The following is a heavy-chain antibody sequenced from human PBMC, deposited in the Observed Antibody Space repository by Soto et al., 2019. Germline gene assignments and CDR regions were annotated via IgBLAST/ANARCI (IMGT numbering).Heavy chain of an antibody. CDR3: ARDPSYDCNYYDY. D-gene: IGHD5-12*01. CDR2: IWYDGSNK. Sequence: GGSLRLSCAASGFSFSSYGMHWVRQAPGKGLEWVAVIWYDGSNKYYADSVKGRFTISRDNSKNTLYLQMNSLRAEDTAVYFCARDPSYDCNYYDYWGQGTLVTVSS. J-gene: IGHJ4*02. CDR1: GFSFSSYG. V-gene: IGHV3-33*01.